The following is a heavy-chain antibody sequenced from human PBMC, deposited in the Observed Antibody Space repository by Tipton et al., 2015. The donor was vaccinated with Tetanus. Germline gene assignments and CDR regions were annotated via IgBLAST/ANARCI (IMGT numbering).Heavy chain of an antibody. CDR3: ARHLTVSGVDYNYGMGV. CDR2: IYSGGNT. Sequence: SLRLSCAASGFSARSKYMSWVRQAAGRGLEWVSVIYSGGNTHYVDSVKSRFTISRENSKNMLYLQMNNLRVEDTAVYYCARHLTVSGVDYNYGMGVWGQGTTVTVSS. D-gene: IGHD1-26*01. J-gene: IGHJ6*02. CDR1: GFSARSKY. V-gene: IGHV3-53*01.